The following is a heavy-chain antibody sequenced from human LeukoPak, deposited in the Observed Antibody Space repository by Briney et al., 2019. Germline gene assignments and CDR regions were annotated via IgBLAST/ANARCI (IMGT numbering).Heavy chain of an antibody. Sequence: GRSLRLSCTASGFTFSGYGMHWVRQAPGKGLEWVAVISNDGNNKYYADSVKGRFTISRDNAKNSLYLQMNSLRAEDTAVYYCARDKSIAAHRNWFDPWGQGTLVTVSS. J-gene: IGHJ5*02. CDR1: GFTFSGYG. D-gene: IGHD6-6*01. CDR2: ISNDGNNK. CDR3: ARDKSIAAHRNWFDP. V-gene: IGHV3-30*03.